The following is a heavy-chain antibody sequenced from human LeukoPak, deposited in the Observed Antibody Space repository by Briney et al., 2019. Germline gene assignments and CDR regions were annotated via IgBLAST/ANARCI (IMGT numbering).Heavy chain of an antibody. CDR2: IKQDGSEK. J-gene: IGHJ5*02. CDR1: GFTFSSYW. V-gene: IGHV3-7*01. D-gene: IGHD4-17*01. CDR3: ARADGDYDPHWFDP. Sequence: GGSLRLSCAASGFTFSSYWMSWVRQAPEKGLEWVANIKQDGSEKYYVDSVKGRFTISRDNAKNSLYLQMNSLRAEDTAVYYCARADGDYDPHWFDPWGQGTLVTVSS.